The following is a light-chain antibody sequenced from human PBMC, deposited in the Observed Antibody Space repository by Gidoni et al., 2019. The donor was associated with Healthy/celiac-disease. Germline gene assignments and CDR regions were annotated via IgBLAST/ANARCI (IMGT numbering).Light chain of an antibody. CDR3: QKYNSALTWT. Sequence: DIQMTQSPSSLSASVGDRVTITCRASQGISNYLAWYQQKPGKVPKLLIYAASTLQSGVPSRFSGSGSGTDFTLTISSLQPEDVATYYCQKYNSALTWTFXQGTKVEIK. J-gene: IGKJ1*01. CDR2: AAS. CDR1: QGISNY. V-gene: IGKV1-27*01.